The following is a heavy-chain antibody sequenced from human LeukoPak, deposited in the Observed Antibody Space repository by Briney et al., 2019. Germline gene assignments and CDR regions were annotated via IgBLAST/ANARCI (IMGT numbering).Heavy chain of an antibody. CDR3: AKDYYDSSGYHFDY. Sequence: GGSLRLSCAASGFTFSSYAMSWVRQAPGKGLEWVSAISGSGGSTYCADSVKGRFTISRDNSKNTLYLQMNSLRAEDTAVYYCAKDYYDSSGYHFDYWGQGTLVTVSS. CDR1: GFTFSSYA. V-gene: IGHV3-23*01. J-gene: IGHJ4*02. D-gene: IGHD3-22*01. CDR2: ISGSGGST.